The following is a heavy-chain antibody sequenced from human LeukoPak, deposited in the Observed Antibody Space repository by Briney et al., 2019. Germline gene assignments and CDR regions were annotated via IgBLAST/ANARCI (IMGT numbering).Heavy chain of an antibody. CDR1: GGSINDYY. Sequence: SETLSLTCTVSGGSINDYYWTWIRQAPGKGLEWLGYISNSGTTDDNPSLKSRVTMPVDTSKNEFSLKVTSVTAADTAMYYCARVVRGAVTSNCFDPWGQGTLVTVSS. D-gene: IGHD4-17*01. CDR2: ISNSGTT. J-gene: IGHJ5*02. CDR3: ARVVRGAVTSNCFDP. V-gene: IGHV4-59*01.